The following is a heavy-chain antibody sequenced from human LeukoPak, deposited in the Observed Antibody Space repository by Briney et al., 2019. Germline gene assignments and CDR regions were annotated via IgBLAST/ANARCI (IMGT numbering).Heavy chain of an antibody. CDR3: ARTESLYSSSSALDY. J-gene: IGHJ4*02. V-gene: IGHV1-69*13. D-gene: IGHD6-13*01. CDR1: GGTFSSYA. Sequence: EASVKVSCKASGGTFSSYAISWVRQAPGQGLEWMGGIISIFGTANYAQKFQGRVTITADESTSTAYMELSSLRSEDTAVYYCARTESLYSSSSALDYWGQGTLVTVSS. CDR2: IISIFGTA.